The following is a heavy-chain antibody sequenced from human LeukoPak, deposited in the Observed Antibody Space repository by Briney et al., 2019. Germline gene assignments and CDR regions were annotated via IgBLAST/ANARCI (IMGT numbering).Heavy chain of an antibody. CDR3: ARLGYSGSSRGAFDI. J-gene: IGHJ3*02. V-gene: IGHV4-61*01. Sequence: SETLSLTCTVSGGSVSSGSSYLSWIRQPPGKGLEWIGYIYYSGSTNYNPSLKSRVTISVDTSKNQFSLKLSSVTAADTAVYYCARLGYSGSSRGAFDIWGQGTMVTVSS. CDR1: GGSVSSGSSY. CDR2: IYYSGST. D-gene: IGHD1-26*01.